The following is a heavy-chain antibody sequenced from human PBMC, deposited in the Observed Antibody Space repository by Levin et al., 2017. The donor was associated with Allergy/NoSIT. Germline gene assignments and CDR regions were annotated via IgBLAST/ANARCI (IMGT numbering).Heavy chain of an antibody. CDR1: GFTFGDYA. Sequence: GGSLRLSCTASGFTFGDYAMSWFRQAPGKGLEWVGFIRSKAYGGTTEYAASVKGRFTISRDDSKSIAYLQMNSLKTEDTAVYYCTRSHFFTYYDILTGDYPTFDYWGQGTLVTVSS. J-gene: IGHJ4*02. V-gene: IGHV3-49*03. D-gene: IGHD3-9*01. CDR3: TRSHFFTYYDILTGDYPTFDY. CDR2: IRSKAYGGTT.